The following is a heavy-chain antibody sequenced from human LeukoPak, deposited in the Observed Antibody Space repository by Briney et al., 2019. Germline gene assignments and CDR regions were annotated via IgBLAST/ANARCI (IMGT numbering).Heavy chain of an antibody. Sequence: GASVKVSCKASGGTFSSYAISWVRQAAGQGREGMGMIIPMFGTGKYAQKFQGRVTITTDESTSTAYMELSSLRSADKAVYYSERAYYDYVWGSYRTPFDWGQGTLVTVSS. V-gene: IGHV1-69*05. CDR2: IIPMFGTG. J-gene: IGHJ4*02. CDR1: GGTFSSYA. D-gene: IGHD3-16*01. CDR3: ERAYYDYVWGSYRTPFD.